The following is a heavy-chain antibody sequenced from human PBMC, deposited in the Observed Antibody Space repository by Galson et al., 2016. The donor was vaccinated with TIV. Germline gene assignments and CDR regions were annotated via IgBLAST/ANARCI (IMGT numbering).Heavy chain of an antibody. CDR3: ARLNGDTAYYFYIDV. CDR2: INWNGGGT. V-gene: IGHV3-20*04. J-gene: IGHJ6*03. Sequence: SLRLSCVASGFTFDDHGMSWVRQPPGKGLEWVSGINWNGGGTAYADSVKGRFTISRDNAKNSLYLQMNSLRVEDTALYFCARLNGDTAYYFYIDVWGKGTTVTVS. D-gene: IGHD3-10*01. CDR1: GFTFDDHG.